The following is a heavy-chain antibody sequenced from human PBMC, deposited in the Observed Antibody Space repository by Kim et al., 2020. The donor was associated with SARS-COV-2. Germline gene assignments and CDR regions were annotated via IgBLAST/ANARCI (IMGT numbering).Heavy chain of an antibody. D-gene: IGHD5-12*01. CDR3: AYYSGYDYVNY. Sequence: SETLSLTCTVSGGSISSGGYYWSWLRQHPGKGLEWIGYMFYSGNTYYNPSLKSRVTISVDTSKNQFSLKLTSVTAADTAMYYCAYYSGYDYVNYLGQGT. J-gene: IGHJ4*02. CDR2: MFYSGNT. CDR1: GGSISSGGYY. V-gene: IGHV4-31*03.